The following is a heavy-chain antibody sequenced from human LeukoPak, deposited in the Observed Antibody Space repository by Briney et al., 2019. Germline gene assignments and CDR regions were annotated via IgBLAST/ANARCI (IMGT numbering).Heavy chain of an antibody. CDR2: IYNSGST. J-gene: IGHJ6*03. Sequence: PSETLSLTCTVSGGSISSYYWSWIRQPPGKGLEWIGYIYNSGSTNYNPSLKSRVTISVDTSKNQFSLKLSSVTAADTAVYYCARHAHDISGPYYYYYMDVWGKGTTVTVSS. V-gene: IGHV4-59*08. CDR3: ARHAHDISGPYYYYYMDV. CDR1: GGSISSYY. D-gene: IGHD3-22*01.